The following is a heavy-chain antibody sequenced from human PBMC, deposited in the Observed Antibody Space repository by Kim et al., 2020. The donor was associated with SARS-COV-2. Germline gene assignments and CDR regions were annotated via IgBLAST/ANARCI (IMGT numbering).Heavy chain of an antibody. J-gene: IGHJ6*02. CDR2: ISSSSSYI. D-gene: IGHD3-3*01. CDR1: GFTFSSYS. CDR3: ARDLYDFWSGYQSHYGMDV. Sequence: GGSLRLSCAASGFTFSSYSMNWVRQAPGKGLEWVSSISSSSSYIYYADSVKGRFTISRDNAKNSLYLQMNSLRAEDTAVYYCARDLYDFWSGYQSHYGMDVWGQGTTVTVSS. V-gene: IGHV3-21*01.